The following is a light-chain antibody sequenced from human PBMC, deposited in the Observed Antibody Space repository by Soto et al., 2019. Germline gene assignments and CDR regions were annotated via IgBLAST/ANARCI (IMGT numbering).Light chain of an antibody. CDR1: QDLSRW. Sequence: DIQMIQSPSSVSASVGDRVIITCRASQDLSRWLAWYQQKAGKAPQLLIYATSTLQSGVPSRFSGSGSGTEFTLTISSLQPEDFATYYSQQANSFPHTLGGGTRVEIK. CDR3: QQANSFPHT. CDR2: ATS. J-gene: IGKJ4*01. V-gene: IGKV1-12*01.